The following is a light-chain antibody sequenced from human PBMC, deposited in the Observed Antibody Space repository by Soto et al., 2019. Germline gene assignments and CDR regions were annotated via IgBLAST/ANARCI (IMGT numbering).Light chain of an antibody. CDR3: QESYSPLWGT. CDR2: GVS. CDR1: QSINTY. J-gene: IGKJ1*01. Sequence: DIQMTQSPSSLSASVGDRVTITCQTSQSINTYLNWYQQKPGKAPKLLIYGVSSLQSGVPLRFSGSGSGTDFTLTISSLEPEDFAAYYCQESYSPLWGTCGQGTKGDIK. V-gene: IGKV1-39*01.